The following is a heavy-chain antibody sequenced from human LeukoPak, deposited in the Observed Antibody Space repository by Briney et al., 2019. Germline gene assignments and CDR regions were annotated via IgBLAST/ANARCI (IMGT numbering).Heavy chain of an antibody. V-gene: IGHV3-66*01. J-gene: IGHJ4*02. D-gene: IGHD3-10*01. CDR1: GFTVSSNY. CDR3: AREEYGSGSYYY. Sequence: GGSLRLSCAASGFTVSSNYMSWVRQAPGKGLEWVSVIYSGGSTYYADSVKGRFTISRDNSKNTLYLQVNSLRAEDTAVYYCAREEYGSGSYYYWGQGTLVTVSS. CDR2: IYSGGST.